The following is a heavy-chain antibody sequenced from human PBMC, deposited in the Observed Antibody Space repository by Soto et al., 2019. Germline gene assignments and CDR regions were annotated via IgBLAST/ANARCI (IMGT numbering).Heavy chain of an antibody. CDR2: ISSSSSYI. CDR1: GFTFSSYS. J-gene: IGHJ6*03. V-gene: IGHV3-21*01. CDR3: ARVLWFGELWYYMDV. Sequence: EVQLVESGGGLVKPGGSLRLSCAASGFTFSSYSMNWVRQAPGKGLEWVSSISSSSSYIYYADSVKGRFTISRDNAKNSLYLQMNSLRAEDTAVYYCARVLWFGELWYYMDVWGKGTTVTVSS. D-gene: IGHD3-10*01.